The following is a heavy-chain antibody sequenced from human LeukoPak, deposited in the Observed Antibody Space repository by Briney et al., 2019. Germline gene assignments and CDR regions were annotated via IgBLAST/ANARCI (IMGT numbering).Heavy chain of an antibody. V-gene: IGHV4-30-4*08. J-gene: IGHJ4*02. CDR2: IYYSGST. D-gene: IGHD2-2*01. Sequence: KPSETLSLTCTVSGGSISSGDYYWSWIRQPPGKGLEWIGYIYYSGSTYYNPSLKSRVTISVDTSKNQFSLKLSSVTAADTAVYYCARGGPLPPVPAAIGHDYWGQGTLVTVSS. CDR3: ARGGPLPPVPAAIGHDY. CDR1: GGSISSGDYY.